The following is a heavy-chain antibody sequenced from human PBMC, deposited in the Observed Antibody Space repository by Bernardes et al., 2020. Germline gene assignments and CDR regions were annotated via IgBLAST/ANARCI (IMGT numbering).Heavy chain of an antibody. D-gene: IGHD2-15*01. CDR2: ISSSSSYI. V-gene: IGHV3-21*01. Sequence: GGSLRLSCAASGFTFSSYSMNWVRQAPGKGLEWVSSISSSSSYIYYADSVKGRFTISRDNAKNSLYLQMNSLRAEDTAVYYCARGIGYCSGGSCYYNWFDPWGQGTLVTVSS. CDR3: ARGIGYCSGGSCYYNWFDP. CDR1: GFTFSSYS. J-gene: IGHJ5*02.